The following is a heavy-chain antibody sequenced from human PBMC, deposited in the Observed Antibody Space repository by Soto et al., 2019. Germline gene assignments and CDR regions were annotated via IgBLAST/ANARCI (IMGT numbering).Heavy chain of an antibody. Sequence: SVKVSCKASGGTFSSYAISWVRQAPGQGLEWMGGIIPIFGTANYAQKFQGRVTITADESTSTAYMELSSLRSEDTAVYYCARLALYYYDSSGSQAEYYFDYWGQGTLVTVSS. V-gene: IGHV1-69*13. CDR1: GGTFSSYA. CDR3: ARLALYYYDSSGSQAEYYFDY. D-gene: IGHD3-22*01. CDR2: IIPIFGTA. J-gene: IGHJ4*02.